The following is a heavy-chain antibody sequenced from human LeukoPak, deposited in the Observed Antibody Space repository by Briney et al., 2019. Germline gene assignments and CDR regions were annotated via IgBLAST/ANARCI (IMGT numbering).Heavy chain of an antibody. V-gene: IGHV1-2*02. CDR3: ARDITMVRGVMNYYMDV. CDR1: GYTFSEYY. J-gene: IGHJ6*03. CDR2: INPNSGGT. D-gene: IGHD3-10*01. Sequence: ASVKVSCKTSGYTFSEYYIYWVRQAPGQGLEWMGWINPNSGGTNYAQKFQGRVTMTRDTSISTAYMELSRLRSDDTAVYYCARDITMVRGVMNYYMDVWGKGTTVTSP.